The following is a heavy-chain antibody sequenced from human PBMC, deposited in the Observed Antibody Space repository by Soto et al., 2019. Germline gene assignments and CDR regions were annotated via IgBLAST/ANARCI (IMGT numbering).Heavy chain of an antibody. CDR1: GGSIRSYY. CDR2: IYYSGST. CDR3: ARDLDYDSSVSDAFDI. J-gene: IGHJ3*02. D-gene: IGHD3-22*01. V-gene: IGHV4-59*01. Sequence: PSETLSITCNGSGGSIRSYYWSWIRQPPGKGLEWIGYIYYSGSTNYNPSLKSRVTISVDTSKNQFSLKLSSVTAADTAVYYCARDLDYDSSVSDAFDIWGQGTMVTVSS.